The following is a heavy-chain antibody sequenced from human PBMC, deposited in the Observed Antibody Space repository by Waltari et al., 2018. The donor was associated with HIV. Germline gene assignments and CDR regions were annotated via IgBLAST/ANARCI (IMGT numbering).Heavy chain of an antibody. V-gene: IGHV3-30*02. CDR1: GFTFTTYA. CDR2: VRYDVSNK. D-gene: IGHD3-9*01. J-gene: IGHJ4*02. Sequence: QVQLVESGGGVVQPGGSLRLSCAASGFTFTTYATHGVCQAPGKGLEWVAFVRYDVSNKYYADSVKGRFTISRDNSKNTLYLQMNSLRADDTAVYYCARDPSPPILYDILTGYYFDYWGQGTLVTVSS. CDR3: ARDPSPPILYDILTGYYFDY.